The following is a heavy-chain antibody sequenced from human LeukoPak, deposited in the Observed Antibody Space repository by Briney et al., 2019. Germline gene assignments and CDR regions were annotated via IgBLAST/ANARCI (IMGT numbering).Heavy chain of an antibody. CDR1: GGSISSYY. J-gene: IGHJ3*02. Sequence: SETLSRTCTVSGGSISSYYWSWIRQPPGKGLEWIGYIYYSGSTNYNPSLKSRVTISVDTSKNQFSLKLSSVTAADTAVYYCARLRIAVAGDYDAFDIWGQGTMVTVSS. CDR2: IYYSGST. D-gene: IGHD6-19*01. V-gene: IGHV4-59*08. CDR3: ARLRIAVAGDYDAFDI.